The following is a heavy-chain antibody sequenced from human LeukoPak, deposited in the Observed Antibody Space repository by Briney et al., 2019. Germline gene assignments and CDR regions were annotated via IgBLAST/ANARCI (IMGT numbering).Heavy chain of an antibody. CDR1: GFTFSSYA. V-gene: IGHV3-23*01. CDR2: ISGSGGST. Sequence: GGSLRLSCAASGFTFSSYAMSWVRQAPGKGLEWVSAISGSGGSTYYADSVKGRFTISRDNSKNTLYLQMNSLRAEDTAVYYCAKEGSSGWYYYYYGMGVWGQGTTVTVSS. CDR3: AKEGSSGWYYYYYGMGV. D-gene: IGHD6-19*01. J-gene: IGHJ6*02.